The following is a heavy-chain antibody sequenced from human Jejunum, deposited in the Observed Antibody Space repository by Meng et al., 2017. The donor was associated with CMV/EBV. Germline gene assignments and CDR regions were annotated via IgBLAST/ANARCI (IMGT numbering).Heavy chain of an antibody. D-gene: IGHD3/OR15-3a*01. CDR3: AKELRTGYSPFDY. V-gene: IGHV3-23*01. CDR1: RFTFSDYP. Sequence: EVQLLESGGGLVQPGGSLTLSXVASRFTFSDYPMSWVRQAPGKGLEWVSTISGSGAGTYYADSVKGRFTISRDNSKNTLYLQMNNLRAEDTAVYYCAKELRTGYSPFDYWGQGTLVTVSS. J-gene: IGHJ4*02. CDR2: ISGSGAGT.